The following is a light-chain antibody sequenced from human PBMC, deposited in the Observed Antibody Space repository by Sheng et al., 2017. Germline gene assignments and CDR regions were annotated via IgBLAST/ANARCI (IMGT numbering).Light chain of an antibody. V-gene: IGLV3-21*02. J-gene: IGLJ2*01. Sequence: SYVLTQPPSVSVAPGQTARITCGGNNIGSKSVHWYQQKPGPAPVLVVYDDRDRPSGIPERFSGSNSGNTATLTISRVEAGDEADYFCQVWDSSSDVVFGGGTKLTVL. CDR2: DDR. CDR3: QVWDSSSDVV. CDR1: NIGSKS.